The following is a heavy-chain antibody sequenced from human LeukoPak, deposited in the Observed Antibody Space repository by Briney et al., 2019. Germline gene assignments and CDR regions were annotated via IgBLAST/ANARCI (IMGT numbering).Heavy chain of an antibody. CDR3: ARHCSGGSCYGAFDY. D-gene: IGHD2-15*01. Sequence: GESLKISCKGSGYSFTSYWIGWVRQMPGKGLGWVGIIYPGDSDTRYSPSFQGQVTISADKSVSTAYLQWSSLKASDTAMYYCARHCSGGSCYGAFDYWGQGTLVTVSS. CDR2: IYPGDSDT. CDR1: GYSFTSYW. V-gene: IGHV5-51*01. J-gene: IGHJ4*02.